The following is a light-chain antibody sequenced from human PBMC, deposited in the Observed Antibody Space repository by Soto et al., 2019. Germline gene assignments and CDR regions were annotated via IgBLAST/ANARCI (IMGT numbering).Light chain of an antibody. V-gene: IGLV2-14*01. CDR2: ALS. J-gene: IGLJ1*01. CDR3: SSYRSTDTSCV. CDR1: DSDIGAYNY. Sequence: QSALTQPASVSGSPGQSITISCTGTDSDIGAYNYVSWYQQHPGKAPKLIIFALSKRPWGISNRFSGAKSGNTASLTISGLQAEDEADYYCSSYRSTDTSCVFGTGTKLTVL.